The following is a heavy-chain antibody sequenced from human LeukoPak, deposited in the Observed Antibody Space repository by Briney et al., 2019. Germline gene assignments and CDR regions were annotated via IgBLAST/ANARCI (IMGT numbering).Heavy chain of an antibody. V-gene: IGHV3-13*01. CDR1: GFTFSSYD. J-gene: IGHJ3*02. D-gene: IGHD3-22*01. CDR2: IGTAGDT. CDR3: ARGHYYDSSGYYYGAFDI. Sequence: GGSLRLSCAASGFTFSSYDMHWVRQATGKGLEWVSAIGTAGDTYYPGSVKGRFTISRENAKNSLYLQMNSLRAGDTAVYYCARGHYYDSSGYYYGAFDIWGRGTMVTVSS.